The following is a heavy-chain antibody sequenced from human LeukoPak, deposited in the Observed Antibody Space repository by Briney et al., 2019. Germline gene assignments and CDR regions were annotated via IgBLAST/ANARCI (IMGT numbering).Heavy chain of an antibody. CDR3: ARDLGYASSYWFDP. J-gene: IGHJ5*02. Sequence: ASVKVSCKASGYSFTGYYMHWVRQAPGQGLEWLGWNNPNSGGTNYAQKFQGRVTKTRDTSISTAYMDLSRLRSDVSVVYYRARDLGYASSYWFDPWGQGTLVTVSS. CDR1: GYSFTGYY. D-gene: IGHD3-22*01. CDR2: NNPNSGGT. V-gene: IGHV1-2*02.